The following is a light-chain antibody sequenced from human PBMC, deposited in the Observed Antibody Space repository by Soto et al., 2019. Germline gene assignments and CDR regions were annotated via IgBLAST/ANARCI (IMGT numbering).Light chain of an antibody. CDR1: QNIRGNE. V-gene: IGKV3-20*01. CDR3: QDYGTSHPWT. J-gene: IGKJ1*01. Sequence: EVVLTQSPVALSWSPGEGVTLSSRASQNIRGNELAWYRQKRGQAPRLLMYGGSTRADGIPDRFSGRGTGTNFTLTISRLEPEDSAVYYCQDYGTSHPWTFGQGTKLEIK. CDR2: GGS.